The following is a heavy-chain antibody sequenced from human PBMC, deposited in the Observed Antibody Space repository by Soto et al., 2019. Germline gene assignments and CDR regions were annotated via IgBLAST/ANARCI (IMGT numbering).Heavy chain of an antibody. CDR1: GFTFSSYS. D-gene: IGHD3-10*01. Sequence: EVQLVESGGGLVKPGGSLRLSCAASGFTFSSYSMNWVCQAPGKGLEWVSSISSSSSYIYYADSVKGRFTISRDNAKNSLYLQMNSLRAEDTAVYYCARDTYFYGSGSYGPWGQGTLVTVSS. V-gene: IGHV3-21*01. CDR3: ARDTYFYGSGSYGP. CDR2: ISSSSSYI. J-gene: IGHJ5*02.